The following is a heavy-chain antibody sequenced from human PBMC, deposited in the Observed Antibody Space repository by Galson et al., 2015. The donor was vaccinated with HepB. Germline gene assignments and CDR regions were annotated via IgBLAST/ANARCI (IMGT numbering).Heavy chain of an antibody. V-gene: IGHV5-10-1*01. CDR3: ARPVGYCSSTSRYRGRNYYYYYGMDV. Sequence: QSGAEVKKPGESLRISCKGSGYSFTSYWISWVRQMPGKGLEWMGRIDPSDSYTNYSPSFQGHVTISADKSISTAYLQWSSLKASDTAMYYCARPVGYCSSTSRYRGRNYYYYYGMDVWGQGTTVTVSS. CDR1: GYSFTSYW. J-gene: IGHJ6*02. D-gene: IGHD2-2*02. CDR2: IDPSDSYT.